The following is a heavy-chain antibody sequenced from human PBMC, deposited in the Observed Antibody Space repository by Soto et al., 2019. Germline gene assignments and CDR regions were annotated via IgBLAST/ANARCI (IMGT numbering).Heavy chain of an antibody. Sequence: SETLSLTCAVSGGSISSSNWWSWVRQPPGKGLEWIGEICHSGSTNYNPSLKSRVTISVDKSKNQFSLKLSSVTAADTAVYYCARDRRTYYYGSGSYYYGMDVWGQGTTVTAP. CDR1: GGSISSSNW. D-gene: IGHD3-10*01. J-gene: IGHJ6*02. V-gene: IGHV4-4*02. CDR3: ARDRRTYYYGSGSYYYGMDV. CDR2: ICHSGST.